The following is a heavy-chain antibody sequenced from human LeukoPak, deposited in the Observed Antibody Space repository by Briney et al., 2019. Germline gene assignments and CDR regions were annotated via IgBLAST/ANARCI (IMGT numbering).Heavy chain of an antibody. J-gene: IGHJ4*02. V-gene: IGHV3-74*01. CDR1: GLTFSSYW. Sequence: PGGSLRLSCAASGLTFSSYWMHWVRQAPGKGLVWVSRINSDGSSTIYADSVKGRFTISSDNAKNTLYLQMNSLRAEDTAVYYCARSGVTAGLDYWGQGTLVTVSS. CDR3: ARSGVTAGLDY. D-gene: IGHD4-23*01. CDR2: INSDGSST.